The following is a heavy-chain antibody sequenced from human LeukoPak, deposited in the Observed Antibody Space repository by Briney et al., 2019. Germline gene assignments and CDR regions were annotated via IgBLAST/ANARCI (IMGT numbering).Heavy chain of an antibody. J-gene: IGHJ3*02. CDR2: INPSGGST. Sequence: GSVKVSCKASGYTLTSFYMHWVRQAPGQGLEWMGIINPSGGSTSYAQKFQGRVTMTRDTSSSTVYMELSSLRSEDTAVYYCARGGIAASGASDIWGQGTMVTVSS. V-gene: IGHV1-46*01. CDR3: ARGGIAASGASDI. CDR1: GYTLTSFY. D-gene: IGHD6-13*01.